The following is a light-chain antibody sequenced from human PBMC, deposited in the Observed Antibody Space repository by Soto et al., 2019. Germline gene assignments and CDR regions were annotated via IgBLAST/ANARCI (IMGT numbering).Light chain of an antibody. J-gene: IGKJ1*01. V-gene: IGKV1-5*03. CDR2: KAS. CDR3: QHYHSYST. CDR1: QSISSW. Sequence: DIQMTQSPSTLSASVGDRVTITCRASQSISSWLAWYQQKPGKAHKILIYKASSLQSGVPSRFSGSGSGTEVPLNSSSLQPDDFAKYYCQHYHSYSTFGQGTKVEIK.